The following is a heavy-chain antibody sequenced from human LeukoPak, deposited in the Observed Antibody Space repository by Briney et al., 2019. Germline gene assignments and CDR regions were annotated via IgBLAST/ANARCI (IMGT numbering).Heavy chain of an antibody. J-gene: IGHJ6*02. CDR3: AKDTGSSYHYYGMDV. V-gene: IGHV3-30*18. D-gene: IGHD6-13*01. CDR2: ISNDGSKA. Sequence: PGGSLRPSCAVSGITFSSYDMHWVRQAPGKGLEWVAVISNDGSKAYTADSVKDRFTISRDNSKNTLYLQMTSLRPEDTAVYYCAKDTGSSYHYYGMDVWGPGTTVTVSS. CDR1: GITFSSYD.